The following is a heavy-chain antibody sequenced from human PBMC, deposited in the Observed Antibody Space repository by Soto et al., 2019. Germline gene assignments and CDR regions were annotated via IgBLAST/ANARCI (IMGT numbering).Heavy chain of an antibody. Sequence: QLQLQESGSGLVKPSQTLSLTCAVSGGSISSGGYSWNWIRQPPGKVLEWVGYIFHSGSTYYSPSLKSRVTISVDRSKNQFSLKLSSVTAADTAVYYCARADGYYFDYWGQATLVTVSS. CDR2: IFHSGST. CDR3: ARADGYYFDY. V-gene: IGHV4-30-2*01. D-gene: IGHD4-17*01. J-gene: IGHJ4*02. CDR1: GGSISSGGYS.